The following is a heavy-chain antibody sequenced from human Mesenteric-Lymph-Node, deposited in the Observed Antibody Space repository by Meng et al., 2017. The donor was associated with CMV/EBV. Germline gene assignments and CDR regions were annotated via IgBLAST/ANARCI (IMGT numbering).Heavy chain of an antibody. CDR1: GFTFSSYS. Sequence: GESLKISCAASGFTFSSYSMNWVRQAPGKGLEWVSSISSSSSYIYYADSVKGRFTISRDNAKNSLYLQMNSLRAEDTAVYYCASYSYGPNWFDPWGQGTLVTVSS. D-gene: IGHD5-18*01. CDR3: ASYSYGPNWFDP. V-gene: IGHV3-21*01. CDR2: ISSSSSYI. J-gene: IGHJ5*02.